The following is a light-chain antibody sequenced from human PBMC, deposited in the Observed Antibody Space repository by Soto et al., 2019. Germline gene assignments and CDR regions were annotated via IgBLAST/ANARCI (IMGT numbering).Light chain of an antibody. J-gene: IGKJ4*01. V-gene: IGKV4-1*01. CDR1: QSVLYSSNSKNF. CDR2: WAS. Sequence: DIVMTQSPDSLTVSLGERATINCKSSQSVLYSSNSKNFLAWYQQKPGQSPKLLIYWASTRESGVPDRFSGSGSGTDFTLTISGLQAEDVAVYYCQQYYSTPLTFGGGTKVEIK. CDR3: QQYYSTPLT.